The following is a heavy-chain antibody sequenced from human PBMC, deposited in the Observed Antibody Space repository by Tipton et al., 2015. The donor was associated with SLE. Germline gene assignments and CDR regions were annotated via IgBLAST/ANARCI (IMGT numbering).Heavy chain of an antibody. V-gene: IGHV4-59*12. CDR2: IYYSGST. J-gene: IGHJ4*02. Sequence: TLSLTCTVSGGSISSYYWSWIRQPPGKGLEWIGSIYYSGSTYYNPSLKSRVSISLDRSKNQFSLKLTSVIAADTAVYYCARRPSTYMVQGVEYYFDSWGQGTLVTVSS. D-gene: IGHD3-10*01. CDR1: GGSISSYY. CDR3: ARRPSTYMVQGVEYYFDS.